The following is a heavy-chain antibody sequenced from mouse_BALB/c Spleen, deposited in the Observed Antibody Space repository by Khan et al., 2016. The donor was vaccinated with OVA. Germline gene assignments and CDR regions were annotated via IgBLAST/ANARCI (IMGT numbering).Heavy chain of an antibody. V-gene: IGHV1-85*01. CDR3: SWGGYGGFAY. D-gene: IGHD2-14*01. Sequence: QVQLQQSGAELVKPGASVKLSCKASGYTFTSYDINWVRQRPEQGLEWIGWIFPGDGSTKYNEKFKGQATLTTDKSSSTAYMQINRLTSEESAVYFWSWGGYGGFAYWGQGTLVTVSA. J-gene: IGHJ3*01. CDR2: IFPGDGST. CDR1: GYTFTSYD.